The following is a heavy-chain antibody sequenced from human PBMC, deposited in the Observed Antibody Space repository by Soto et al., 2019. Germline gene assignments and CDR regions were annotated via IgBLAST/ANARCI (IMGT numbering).Heavy chain of an antibody. CDR2: ISYDGSNK. J-gene: IGHJ6*02. V-gene: IGHV3-30*03. CDR3: RYGSGSYYNGPDYYYGMDV. D-gene: IGHD3-10*01. Sequence: GGSMRLSCAASGFTFSSYGMHWVRQAPGKGLEWVAVISYDGSNKYYADSVKGRFTISRDNSKNTLYLQMNSLRAEDTAVYYCRYGSGSYYNGPDYYYGMDVWGQGTTVTVSS. CDR1: GFTFSSYG.